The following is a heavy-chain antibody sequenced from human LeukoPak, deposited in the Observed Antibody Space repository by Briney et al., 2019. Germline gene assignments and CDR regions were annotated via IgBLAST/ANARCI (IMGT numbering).Heavy chain of an antibody. CDR3: AKDVATRRLYYFDY. D-gene: IGHD6-6*01. Sequence: GGSLRLSCAASGFTFDEYAMHWVRQAPGKGLEGVSLISWDGGSTYYADSVKGRFTISRDNSKNSLYLQMNSLRAEDMALYYCAKDVATRRLYYFDYWGQGTLVTVSS. CDR2: ISWDGGST. J-gene: IGHJ4*02. V-gene: IGHV3-43D*03. CDR1: GFTFDEYA.